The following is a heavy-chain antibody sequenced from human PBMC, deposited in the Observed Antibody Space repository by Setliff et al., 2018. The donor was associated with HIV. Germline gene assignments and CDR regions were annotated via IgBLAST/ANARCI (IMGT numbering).Heavy chain of an antibody. CDR1: GFSFTTVGVG. J-gene: IGHJ6*02. CDR2: IYWDDDK. Sequence: SGPTLVNPTQTLTLTCTFSGFSFTTVGVGVGWIRQPPGKALEWLGVIYWDDDKRYSPSLKTRLIISKDTSKNQVVLTMTNMDPVDTATYYCALKPRYYYGLDVWGQGTTVTVSS. V-gene: IGHV2-5*02. CDR3: ALKPRYYYGLDV.